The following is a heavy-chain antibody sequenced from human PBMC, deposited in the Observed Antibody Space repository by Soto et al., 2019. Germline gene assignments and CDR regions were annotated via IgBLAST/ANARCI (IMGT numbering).Heavy chain of an antibody. Sequence: PSETLSLTCTVSGGSISSYYWSWIRQPPGKGLEWIGYIYYSGSTNYNPSLKSRVTISVDTSKNQFSLKLSSVTAADTAVYYCARGRHYYDSSGSILDYWGQGTLVTVSS. CDR3: ARGRHYYDSSGSILDY. V-gene: IGHV4-59*01. CDR2: IYYSGST. D-gene: IGHD3-22*01. CDR1: GGSISSYY. J-gene: IGHJ4*02.